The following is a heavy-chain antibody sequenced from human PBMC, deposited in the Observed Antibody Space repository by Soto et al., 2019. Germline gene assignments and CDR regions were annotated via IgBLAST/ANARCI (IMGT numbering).Heavy chain of an antibody. D-gene: IGHD2-15*01. Sequence: EVQLVESGGGLVQPGRSLRLSCAASGFTFDDYAMHWVRQAPGKGLGWGSGISWNSGSIGYADSVKGRFTNSRDNAKNSLYLQMNSLRAEDTALYYCAKANRRYCSGGSCYNFDYWGQGTLVTVSS. V-gene: IGHV3-9*01. CDR3: AKANRRYCSGGSCYNFDY. CDR1: GFTFDDYA. J-gene: IGHJ4*02. CDR2: ISWNSGSI.